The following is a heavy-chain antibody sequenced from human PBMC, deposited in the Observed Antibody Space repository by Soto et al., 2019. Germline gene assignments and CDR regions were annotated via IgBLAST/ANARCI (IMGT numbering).Heavy chain of an antibody. CDR2: INAGNGNT. CDR3: ARAVAVTADFDY. V-gene: IGHV1-3*01. Sequence: ASVKVSCKASGYTFTGYAMHWVRQAPGQGLEWMGWINAGNGNTKYSQKFQGRVTITRDTSASTAYMELSSLRSEDTAVYYCARAVAVTADFDYWGPGTLVTVSS. CDR1: GYTFTGYA. D-gene: IGHD2-21*02. J-gene: IGHJ4*02.